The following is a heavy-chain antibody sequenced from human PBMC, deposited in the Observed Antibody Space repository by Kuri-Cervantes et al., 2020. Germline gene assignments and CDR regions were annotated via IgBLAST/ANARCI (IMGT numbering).Heavy chain of an antibody. CDR3: ARQRTYYYGSGSYFNWFDP. D-gene: IGHD3-10*01. CDR2: IYYSGST. CDR1: GGSISSYY. J-gene: IGHJ5*02. Sequence: SETLSLTCTVSGGSISSYYWSWIRQPPGKGLEWIGYIYYSGSTNYNPSLKSRVTISVDTSKSQFSLKLSSVTAADTAVYYCARQRTYYYGSGSYFNWFDPWGQGTLVTVSS. V-gene: IGHV4-59*08.